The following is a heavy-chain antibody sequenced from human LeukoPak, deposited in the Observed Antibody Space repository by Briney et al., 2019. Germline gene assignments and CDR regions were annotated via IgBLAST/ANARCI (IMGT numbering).Heavy chain of an antibody. D-gene: IGHD3-22*01. Sequence: GGSLRLSCAASGSTFSSYGMSWVRQAPGKGLEWVSVISGSGGSTYYADSVKGRFTISRDNSKNTLYLQMNSLRAEDTAVYYCAIGLVYFDYWGQGTLVTVSS. J-gene: IGHJ4*02. CDR1: GSTFSSYG. CDR3: AIGLVYFDY. CDR2: ISGSGGST. V-gene: IGHV3-23*01.